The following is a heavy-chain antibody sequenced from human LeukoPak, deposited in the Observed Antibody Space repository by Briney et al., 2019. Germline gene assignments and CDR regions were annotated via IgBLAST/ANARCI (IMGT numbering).Heavy chain of an antibody. V-gene: IGHV4-39*01. J-gene: IGHJ4*02. CDR3: ARQHRSWRYYFDY. Sequence: SETLSLTCTVSGGSLSSSSYYWGWIRQPPGKGLEWLGSIYYSGSTYYNPSLKSRVTISVDTSKNQFSLKLSSVTAADTAVYYCARQHRSWRYYFDYWGQGTLVTVSS. CDR2: IYYSGST. CDR1: GGSLSSSSYY. D-gene: IGHD6-13*01.